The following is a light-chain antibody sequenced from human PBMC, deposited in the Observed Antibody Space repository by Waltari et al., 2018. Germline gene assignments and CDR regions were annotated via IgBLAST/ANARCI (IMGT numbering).Light chain of an antibody. CDR1: NSNIGSHY. J-gene: IGLJ2*01. Sequence: QSVVPQPPSASGTPGQRVTISCSGSNSNIGSHYVYWYQQLPGKAPKLLIYRDNQRPSGVPDRFSASKSGTTASLAISGLRSEDEAGYYCAAWDDRLSGQLFGGGTNLAVL. V-gene: IGLV1-47*01. CDR3: AAWDDRLSGQL. CDR2: RDN.